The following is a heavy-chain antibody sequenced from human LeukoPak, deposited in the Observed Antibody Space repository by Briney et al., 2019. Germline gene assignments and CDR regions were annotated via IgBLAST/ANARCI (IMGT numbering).Heavy chain of an antibody. CDR2: INYYGSST. CDR3: ARVKGDRFLPDAFDI. D-gene: IGHD3-16*01. J-gene: IGHJ3*02. CDR1: GFTFSSYW. V-gene: IGHV3-74*01. Sequence: GGSLRLSCAASGFTFSSYWMHWVRQAPGKGLVWVSRINYYGSSTSYADSVKGRFTISRDNAKNTLYLQMTSLTAEDTALYYCARVKGDRFLPDAFDIWGQGTMVTVSS.